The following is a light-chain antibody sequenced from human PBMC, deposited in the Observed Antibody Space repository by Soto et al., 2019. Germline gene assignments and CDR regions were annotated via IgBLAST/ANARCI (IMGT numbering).Light chain of an antibody. Sequence: QSALTQPASVSGSPGQSITVSCTGTNTDVGGYNYVSWYQHRPGKAPRLMIYEVRNRLSGVSNRFSGSKSGNTASLTISGLQSEDEADYYCSAYTVSRTYVFGTGTKLTVL. CDR2: EVR. CDR3: SAYTVSRTYV. J-gene: IGLJ1*01. V-gene: IGLV2-14*01. CDR1: NTDVGGYNY.